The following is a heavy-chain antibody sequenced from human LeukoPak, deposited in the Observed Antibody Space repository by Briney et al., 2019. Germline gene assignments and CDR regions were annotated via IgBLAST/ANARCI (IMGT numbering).Heavy chain of an antibody. CDR2: INAGNGNT. CDR3: AREGLLLERAFDI. J-gene: IGHJ3*02. CDR1: GYTFTVYA. V-gene: IGHV1-3*01. Sequence: ASVKVSCKASGYTFTVYAMHWVRQAPGQRLEWMGWINAGNGNTKYSQKFQGRVTITRDTSASTAYMELSSLRSEGTAVFYCAREGLLLERAFDIWGQGTMVTVSS. D-gene: IGHD1-26*01.